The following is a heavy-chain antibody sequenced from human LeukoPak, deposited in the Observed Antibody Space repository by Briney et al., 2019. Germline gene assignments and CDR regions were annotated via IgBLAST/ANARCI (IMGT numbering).Heavy chain of an antibody. CDR2: INPNSGGT. D-gene: IGHD6-19*01. J-gene: IGHJ4*02. V-gene: IGHV1-2*06. CDR1: GYTFTGYY. Sequence: GASVKVSCKASGYTFTGYYMHWVRQAPGQGLEWMGRINPNSGGTNYAQKFQGRVTMTRDTSISTAYMELSRLRSDDTAVYYCARVRTYSSGWYHLDYWGQGTLVTVSS. CDR3: ARVRTYSSGWYHLDY.